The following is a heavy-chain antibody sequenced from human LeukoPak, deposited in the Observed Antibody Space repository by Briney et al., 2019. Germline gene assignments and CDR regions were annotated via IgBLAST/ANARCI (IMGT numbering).Heavy chain of an antibody. Sequence: GGSLRLSCAASGFTFSSYAMSWVRQAPGKGLEWVSAISGSGGSTYYADSVKGRFTISADKSITTAYLQWTSLKVSDTAMYYCARRTYDVLTGTPSSVRKNWFDSWGQGTLVTVSS. CDR1: GFTFSSYA. V-gene: IGHV3-23*01. CDR2: ISGSGGST. D-gene: IGHD3-9*01. CDR3: ARRTYDVLTGTPSSVRKNWFDS. J-gene: IGHJ5*01.